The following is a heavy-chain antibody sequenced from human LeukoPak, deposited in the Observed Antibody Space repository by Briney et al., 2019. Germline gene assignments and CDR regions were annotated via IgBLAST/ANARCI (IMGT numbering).Heavy chain of an antibody. J-gene: IGHJ4*02. D-gene: IGHD3-9*01. CDR1: DGSISSSSYY. CDR2: IYYSGST. Sequence: SETLSLTCTVSDGSISSSSYYWGWIRQPPGKGLEWIGSIYYSGSTYYNPSLKSRVTISVDTSKNQFSLKLSSVTAADTAVYYCASDILTGYYSRDYWGQGTLVTVSS. V-gene: IGHV4-39*07. CDR3: ASDILTGYYSRDY.